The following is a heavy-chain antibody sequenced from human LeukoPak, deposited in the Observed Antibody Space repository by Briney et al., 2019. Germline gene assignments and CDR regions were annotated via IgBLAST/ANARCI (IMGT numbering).Heavy chain of an antibody. V-gene: IGHV1-46*01. Sequence: GASVKVSCKASGYTFTSYYMHWVRQAPGQGLEWMGIINPSGGSTSYAQKFQGRVTMTRDTSTSTVYMELSSLRSEDTAVYYCARGIGPYYDFWSGYHSGNLNELQYWFDPWGQGTLVTVSS. CDR1: GYTFTSYY. CDR2: INPSGGST. J-gene: IGHJ5*02. D-gene: IGHD3-3*01. CDR3: ARGIGPYYDFWSGYHSGNLNELQYWFDP.